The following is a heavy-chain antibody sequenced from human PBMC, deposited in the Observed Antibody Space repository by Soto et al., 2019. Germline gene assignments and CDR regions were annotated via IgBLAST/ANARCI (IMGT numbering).Heavy chain of an antibody. CDR3: SKWSGYGDL. CDR2: ISVTPGIT. Sequence: EMHLLESGGGLVQPGGSLRLSCAASGFTMSTYSVTWVRQAPGKGLEWVSGISVTPGITFYADSVKGRFTISRDSSNNAVYLQMNSLRAEDTAMYFCSKWSGYGDLWGQGTLVTVSS. CDR1: GFTMSTYS. V-gene: IGHV3-23*01. J-gene: IGHJ4*02. D-gene: IGHD5-12*01.